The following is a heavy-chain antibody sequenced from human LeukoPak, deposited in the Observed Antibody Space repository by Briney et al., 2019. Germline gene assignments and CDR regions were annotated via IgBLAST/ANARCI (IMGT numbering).Heavy chain of an antibody. CDR2: IYTSGST. Sequence: PSETLSLTCAVYGGSFSGYYWSWIRQPAGKGLEWIGRIYTSGSTNYNPSLKSRVTISVDPSKNQFSLKLSSVTAADTAVYYCARRATPRGVLEYWGQGILVTVST. CDR3: ARRATPRGVLEY. V-gene: IGHV4-59*10. J-gene: IGHJ4*02. D-gene: IGHD3-10*01. CDR1: GGSFSGYY.